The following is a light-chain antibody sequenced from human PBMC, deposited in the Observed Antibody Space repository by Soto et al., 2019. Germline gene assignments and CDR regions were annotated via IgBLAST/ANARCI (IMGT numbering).Light chain of an antibody. CDR1: SGSVSTTYY. CDR2: STN. J-gene: IGLJ2*01. CDR3: ILYMGGGLVV. V-gene: IGLV8-61*01. Sequence: QTVVTQEPSFSVSPGGTVTLTCGLTSGSVSTTYYPSWYQQTPGQAPRTLIYSTNIRSSGVPDRFSGSILGNKAALTITGALAVDESNYQCILYMGGGLVVFGGGTTLTAL.